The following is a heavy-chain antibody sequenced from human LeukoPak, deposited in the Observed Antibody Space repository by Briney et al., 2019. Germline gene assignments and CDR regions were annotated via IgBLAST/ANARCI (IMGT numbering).Heavy chain of an antibody. CDR2: ISYDGSNK. D-gene: IGHD3-22*01. Sequence: GGSLRLSCAASGFTFSSYAMHWVRQAPGKGLEWVAVISYDGSNKYYADSVKGRFTISRDNSKNTLYLQMNSLRAEDTAVYYCARVAMYYYDSSGYSSAFDIWGQGTMVTVSS. V-gene: IGHV3-30*04. CDR1: GFTFSSYA. J-gene: IGHJ3*02. CDR3: ARVAMYYYDSSGYSSAFDI.